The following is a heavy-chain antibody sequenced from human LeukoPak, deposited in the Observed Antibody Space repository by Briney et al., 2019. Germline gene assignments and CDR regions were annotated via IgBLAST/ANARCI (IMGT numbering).Heavy chain of an antibody. CDR2: ISGSGGST. CDR3: AKEIRFLEWLPLPYFDY. J-gene: IGHJ4*02. CDR1: GFTFSSYA. D-gene: IGHD3-3*01. Sequence: GGPLRLSCAASGFTFSSYAMSWVRQAPGKGLEWVSAISGSGGSTYYADSVKGRFTISRDNSKNTLYLQMNSLRAEDTAVYYCAKEIRFLEWLPLPYFDYWGQGTLVTVSS. V-gene: IGHV3-23*01.